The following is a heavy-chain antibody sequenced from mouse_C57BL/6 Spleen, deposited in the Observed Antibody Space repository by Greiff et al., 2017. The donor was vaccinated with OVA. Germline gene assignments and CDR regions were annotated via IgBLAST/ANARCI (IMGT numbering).Heavy chain of an antibody. D-gene: IGHD1-1*01. J-gene: IGHJ2*01. CDR1: GYSITSGYY. V-gene: IGHV3-6*01. Sequence: ESGPGLVKPSQSLSLTCSVTGYSITSGYYWNWIRQFPGNKLEWMGYISYDGSNNYNPSLKNLISITLDKSKNQFSLKLNSVTTEDTATYYCARDVATVVATWDYFDYWGQGTTLTVSS. CDR3: ARDVATVVATWDYFDY. CDR2: ISYDGSN.